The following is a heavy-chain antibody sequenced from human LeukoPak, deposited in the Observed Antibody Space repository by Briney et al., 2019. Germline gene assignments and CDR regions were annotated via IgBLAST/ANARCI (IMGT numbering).Heavy chain of an antibody. CDR1: GFTFDDYA. J-gene: IGHJ4*02. CDR2: ISWNGGSI. D-gene: IGHD2-2*01. Sequence: GRSLRLSCAASGFTFDDYAMHWVRQAPGKGLEWVSGISWNGGSIGYADSVKGRFTISRDNAKNSLYLQMNSLRAEDTALYYCAKGGYCSSTSCYFDYWGQGTLVTVSS. CDR3: AKGGYCSSTSCYFDY. V-gene: IGHV3-9*01.